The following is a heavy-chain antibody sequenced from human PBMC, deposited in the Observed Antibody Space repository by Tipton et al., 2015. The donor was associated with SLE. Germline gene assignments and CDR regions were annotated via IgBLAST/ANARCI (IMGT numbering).Heavy chain of an antibody. CDR1: GYTFTSYG. CDR2: ISAYNGNT. Sequence: QVQLVQSGAEVKKPGASVKVSCKASGYTFTSYGISWVRQAPGQGLEWMGWISAYNGNTNYAQKLQGRVTMTTDTSTSTAYMELSSLRSEDTAVYYCAGVHCSGGSCDDLDYWGQGTLVTVSS. J-gene: IGHJ4*02. D-gene: IGHD2-15*01. V-gene: IGHV1-18*01. CDR3: AGVHCSGGSCDDLDY.